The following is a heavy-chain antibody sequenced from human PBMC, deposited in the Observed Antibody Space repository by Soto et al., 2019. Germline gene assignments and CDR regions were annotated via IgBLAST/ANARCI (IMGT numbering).Heavy chain of an antibody. J-gene: IGHJ6*02. D-gene: IGHD3-10*01. Sequence: GGSLRLSCAASGFTVSSNYMSWVRQAPGKGLEWVSVIYSGGSTYYADSVKGRFTISRDNSKNTLYLQMNSLRAEDTAVYYCAREMVGSGSYYYYYGMDVWGQGTTVTVSS. V-gene: IGHV3-53*01. CDR3: AREMVGSGSYYYYYGMDV. CDR1: GFTVSSNY. CDR2: IYSGGST.